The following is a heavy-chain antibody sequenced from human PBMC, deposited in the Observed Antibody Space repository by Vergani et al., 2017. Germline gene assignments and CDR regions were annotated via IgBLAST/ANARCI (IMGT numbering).Heavy chain of an antibody. J-gene: IGHJ6*02. V-gene: IGHV3-7*03. CDR3: ARDQTALSIAVAGTYYYYYYGMDV. D-gene: IGHD6-19*01. CDR2: IKQDGSEK. Sequence: EVQLVESGGGLVQPGGSLRLSCAASGFTFSSYWMSWVRQAPGKGLEWVANIKQDGSEKYYVDSVKGRFTISRENAKNSLYLQMNSLRAEDTAVYYCARDQTALSIAVAGTYYYYYYGMDVCGQGTTVTVSS. CDR1: GFTFSSYW.